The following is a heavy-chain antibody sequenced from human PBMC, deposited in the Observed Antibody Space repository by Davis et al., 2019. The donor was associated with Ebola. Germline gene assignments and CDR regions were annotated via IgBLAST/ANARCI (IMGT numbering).Heavy chain of an antibody. CDR2: IKHDESEK. D-gene: IGHD3-3*01. CDR1: GFSFSAYS. J-gene: IGHJ6*03. CDR3: ARDRRDYDFWSGYQAYYFYMDV. V-gene: IGHV3-7*03. Sequence: PGGSLRLSCVASGFSFSAYSMSWVRQAPGKGLEWVANIKHDESEKYYVDSVKGRFIISRDNAKNSLYLEMNILRAEDTAVYYCARDRRDYDFWSGYQAYYFYMDVWGEGTTVTVSS.